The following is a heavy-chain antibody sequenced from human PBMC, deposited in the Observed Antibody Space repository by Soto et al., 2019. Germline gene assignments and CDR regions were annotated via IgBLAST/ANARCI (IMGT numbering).Heavy chain of an antibody. Sequence: QVQLVQSGAEVKKPGSSVKVSCKASGGTFSSYAISWVRQAPGQGLEWMGGIIPIFGTANYAQKFQGRVTITADEATSTADMELSSLRSEDTAVYYCARALSSYDLPGAFDIWGQGTMVTVSS. CDR2: IIPIFGTA. J-gene: IGHJ3*02. D-gene: IGHD3-3*01. V-gene: IGHV1-69*01. CDR1: GGTFSSYA. CDR3: ARALSSYDLPGAFDI.